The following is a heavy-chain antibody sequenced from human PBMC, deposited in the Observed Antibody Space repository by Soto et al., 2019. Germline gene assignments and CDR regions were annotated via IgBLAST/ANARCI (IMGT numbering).Heavy chain of an antibody. V-gene: IGHV1-18*01. J-gene: IGHJ4*02. CDR2: ISAYNGNT. CDR1: GYTFTSYG. D-gene: IGHD3-16*02. Sequence: GASVKVSCKASGYTFTSYGISWVRQAPGQGLEWMGWISAYNGNTNYAQKLQGRVTMTTDTSTSTAYMELRSLRSDDTAVYYCARVRTAWNCDYVWGSYRPAPFDYWGQGTLVTVSS. CDR3: ARVRTAWNCDYVWGSYRPAPFDY.